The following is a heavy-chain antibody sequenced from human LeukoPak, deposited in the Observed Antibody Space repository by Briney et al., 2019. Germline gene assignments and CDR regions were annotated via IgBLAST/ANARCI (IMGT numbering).Heavy chain of an antibody. J-gene: IGHJ4*02. V-gene: IGHV1-2*02. Sequence: ASVKVSCKASGYTFTGHYIHWVRQAPGQGLEWMGWVNPNSGGTNYAQKFQGRVTMTRDTSISIAYMDLSSLRSDDTAVYYCARDNYGIGDYWGQGTLVTVSS. CDR2: VNPNSGGT. CDR1: GYTFTGHY. CDR3: ARDNYGIGDY. D-gene: IGHD4-11*01.